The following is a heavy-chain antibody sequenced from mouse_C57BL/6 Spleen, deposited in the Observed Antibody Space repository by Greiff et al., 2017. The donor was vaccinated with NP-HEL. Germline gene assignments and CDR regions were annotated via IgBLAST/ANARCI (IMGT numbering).Heavy chain of an antibody. V-gene: IGHV1-82*01. CDR2: IYPGDGDT. Sequence: QVQLQQSGPELVKPGASVKISCKASGYAFSSSWMNWVKQRPGKGLEWIGRIYPGDGDTNYNGKFKGKATLTADKSSSTAYMQLSSLTSEDSAVYFCARNWVFDYWGQSTTLTVSS. J-gene: IGHJ2*01. CDR1: GYAFSSSW. CDR3: ARNWVFDY. D-gene: IGHD4-1*01.